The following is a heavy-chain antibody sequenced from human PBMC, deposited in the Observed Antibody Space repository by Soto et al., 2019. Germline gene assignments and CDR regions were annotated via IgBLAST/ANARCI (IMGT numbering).Heavy chain of an antibody. V-gene: IGHV1-24*01. D-gene: IGHD2-15*01. CDR2: FDPEDGET. CDR3: ATGRYGCSGGSCYSPRLDH. J-gene: IGHJ4*02. CDR1: GYTLTGLS. Sequence: ASVKVSCKVSGYTLTGLSMHWVRQAPGKGLEWMGGFDPEDGETIYAQKFQGRVTMTEDTSTDTAYMELSSLRSEDTAVYYCATGRYGCSGGSCYSPRLDHWGQGTLVTSPQ.